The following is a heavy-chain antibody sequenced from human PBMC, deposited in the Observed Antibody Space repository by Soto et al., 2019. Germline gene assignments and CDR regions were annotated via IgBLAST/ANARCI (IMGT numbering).Heavy chain of an antibody. Sequence: GALRLSCAASGFTFSSYALHWVRQAPGKGLEYVSTISRNGGSTYNANSVKGRFTISRDNSKNTLYLQMGSLKTEDTALYYCAKYSSGWYIDHWGQGTLVTVSS. CDR1: GFTFSSYA. CDR3: AKYSSGWYIDH. CDR2: ISRNGGST. V-gene: IGHV3-64*01. D-gene: IGHD6-19*01. J-gene: IGHJ4*02.